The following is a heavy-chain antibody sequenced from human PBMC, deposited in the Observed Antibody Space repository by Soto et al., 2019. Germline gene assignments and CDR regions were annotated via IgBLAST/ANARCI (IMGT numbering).Heavy chain of an antibody. Sequence: EVQLVESGGGLVKPGGSLRLSCAASGFAFSSYTMNWVRQAPGKGLEWVSSISSSSSYIYYADSVKGRFTISRDNAKNSLYLQMNSLRGEDTAVYYCATYSDYDEYFDYWGQGTLVTVSS. J-gene: IGHJ4*02. V-gene: IGHV3-21*01. CDR3: ATYSDYDEYFDY. CDR2: ISSSSSYI. D-gene: IGHD5-12*01. CDR1: GFAFSSYT.